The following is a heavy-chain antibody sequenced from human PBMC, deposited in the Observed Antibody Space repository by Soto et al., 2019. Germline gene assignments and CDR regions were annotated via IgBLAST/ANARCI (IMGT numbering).Heavy chain of an antibody. CDR3: TTELNDMQAFDI. V-gene: IGHV3-33*01. CDR1: GFTFSTYG. CDR2: TWNDGSNK. Sequence: QVQLVESGGGVVQPGRSLRLSCVAYGFTFSTYGMHWVRQAPGKGLEWVAMTWNDGSNKYYTDSMKDRFTISRDNSKNTLYLQMNSLTDEDSAVYYCTTELNDMQAFDIWGQGTMVTVSS. D-gene: IGHD1-1*01. J-gene: IGHJ3*02.